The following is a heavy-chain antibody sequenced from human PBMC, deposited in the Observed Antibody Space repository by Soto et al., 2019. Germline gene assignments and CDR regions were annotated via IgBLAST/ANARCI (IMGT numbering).Heavy chain of an antibody. CDR2: INHSGST. J-gene: IGHJ5*02. CDR1: GGSFSGYY. D-gene: IGHD3-3*01. Sequence: ETLSLTCAVYGGSFSGYYWSWIRQPPGKGLEWIGEINHSGSTNYNPSLKSRVTISVDTSKNQFSLKLSSVTAADTAVYYCARGRFWSGYSHGWFDPWGQGTLVTVSS. V-gene: IGHV4-34*01. CDR3: ARGRFWSGYSHGWFDP.